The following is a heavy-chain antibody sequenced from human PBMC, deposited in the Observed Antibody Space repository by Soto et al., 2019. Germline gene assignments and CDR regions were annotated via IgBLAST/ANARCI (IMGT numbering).Heavy chain of an antibody. CDR3: ARDPRMFLNEWNYPYLDY. CDR2: INTDGSRI. D-gene: IGHD1-7*01. V-gene: IGHV3-74*01. CDR1: GFTFGSYW. Sequence: GGSLRLSCAASGFTFGSYWMHWVRQAPGQGLVWVSRINTDGSRINYADSVKGRFTISRDNAKNTLYLQMNSLRAEDTAVYYCARDPRMFLNEWNYPYLDYWGQGALVTVSS. J-gene: IGHJ4*02.